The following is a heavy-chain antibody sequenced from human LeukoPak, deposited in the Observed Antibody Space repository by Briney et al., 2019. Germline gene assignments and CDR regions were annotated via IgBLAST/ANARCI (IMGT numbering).Heavy chain of an antibody. J-gene: IGHJ4*02. CDR2: ISSSSSYI. CDR1: GFTFSSYS. Sequence: GGSLRLSCAASGFTFSSYSMNWFRQAPGKGLEWVSSISSSSSYIYYADSVKGRFTISRDNAKNSLYLQMNSLRAEDTAVYYCARDWSRYYDILTGYYDFDYWGQGTLVTVSS. V-gene: IGHV3-21*01. CDR3: ARDWSRYYDILTGYYDFDY. D-gene: IGHD3-9*01.